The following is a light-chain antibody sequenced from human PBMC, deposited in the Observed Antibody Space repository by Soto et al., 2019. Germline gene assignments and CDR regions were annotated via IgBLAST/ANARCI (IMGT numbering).Light chain of an antibody. Sequence: DIRMTQSPSSLSASVGDRVTISCRASQDISNNLSWYQQKPGKAPKLLIYDASNLETGVPSRFSGSGSVTYFTFTISSLQPEDIATYYCQHYDSLVHTFGPGTTVDIK. V-gene: IGKV1-33*01. CDR1: QDISNN. CDR2: DAS. CDR3: QHYDSLVHT. J-gene: IGKJ3*01.